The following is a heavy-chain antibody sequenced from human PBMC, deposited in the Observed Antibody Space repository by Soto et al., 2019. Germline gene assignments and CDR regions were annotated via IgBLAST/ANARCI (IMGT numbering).Heavy chain of an antibody. D-gene: IGHD2-2*01. CDR2: ISYDGSNK. Sequence: QVQLVESGGGVVQPGRSLRLSCAASGFTFSSYGMHWVRQAPGKGLEWVAVISYDGSNKYYADSVKGRFTISRDNSKNTLYLQMNSLRAEDTAVYYCARSCISTSCYASFDYWGQGTLVTVSS. V-gene: IGHV3-30-3*01. J-gene: IGHJ4*02. CDR1: GFTFSSYG. CDR3: ARSCISTSCYASFDY.